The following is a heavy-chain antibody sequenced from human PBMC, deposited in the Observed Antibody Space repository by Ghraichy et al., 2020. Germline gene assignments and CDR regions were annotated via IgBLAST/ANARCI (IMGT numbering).Heavy chain of an antibody. CDR1: GDSITTYF. CDR3: ARYFCPGGICTGFDY. D-gene: IGHD2-8*02. V-gene: IGHV4-59*01. CDR2: IHFSGST. J-gene: IGHJ4*02. Sequence: SETLSLTCTVSGDSITTYFWGWIRQPPGKGLEWIGYIHFSGSTNCNPSLKSRITISADTSNNQFSLKLRSVTAADTAVYYCARYFCPGGICTGFDYWGRGILVTVSS.